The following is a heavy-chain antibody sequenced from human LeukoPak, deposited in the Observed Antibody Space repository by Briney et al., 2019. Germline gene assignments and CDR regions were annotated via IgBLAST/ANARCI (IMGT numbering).Heavy chain of an antibody. Sequence: SETLSLTCAVYGGSFSVYYWSWIRQPPGKGLEWIGEINHSGSTNYNPSLKSRVTISVDTSKNQFSLKLSSVTAADTAVYYCARELSSSGWPYYFDYWGQGTLVTVSS. J-gene: IGHJ4*02. CDR1: GGSFSVYY. D-gene: IGHD6-19*01. CDR3: ARELSSSGWPYYFDY. V-gene: IGHV4-34*01. CDR2: INHSGST.